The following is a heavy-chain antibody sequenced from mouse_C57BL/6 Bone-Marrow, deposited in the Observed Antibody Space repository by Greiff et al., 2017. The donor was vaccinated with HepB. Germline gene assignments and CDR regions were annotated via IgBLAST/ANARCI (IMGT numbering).Heavy chain of an antibody. CDR2: INPNNGGT. CDR1: GYTFTDYN. D-gene: IGHD1-1*01. V-gene: IGHV1-18*01. Sequence: EVQLQQSGPELVKPGASVKIPCKASGYTFTDYNMDWVKQSHGKSLEWIGDINPNNGGTIYNQKFKGKATLTVDQSSSTAYMELRSLTSEDTAVYYCASSLITTVVAYYAMDYWGQGTSVTVSS. J-gene: IGHJ4*01. CDR3: ASSLITTVVAYYAMDY.